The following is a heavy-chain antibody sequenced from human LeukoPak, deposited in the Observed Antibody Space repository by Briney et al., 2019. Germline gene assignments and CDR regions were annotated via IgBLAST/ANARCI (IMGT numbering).Heavy chain of an antibody. Sequence: GGSLRLSCAASGFTFSSSWTNWARQAPGKGLEWVASINHNGNVNYNVDSVKGRFTISRDNAKNSLYLQMSNLRAEDTAVYFCARGGGLDVWGQGATVTVSS. V-gene: IGHV3-7*03. CDR2: INHNGNVN. CDR1: GFTFSSSW. D-gene: IGHD3-16*01. CDR3: ARGGGLDV. J-gene: IGHJ6*02.